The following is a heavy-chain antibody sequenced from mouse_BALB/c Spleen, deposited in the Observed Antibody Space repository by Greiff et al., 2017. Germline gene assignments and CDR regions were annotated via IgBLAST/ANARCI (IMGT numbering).Heavy chain of an antibody. CDR3: ARGRDGPFAY. J-gene: IGHJ3*01. CDR2: ISSGGST. CDR1: GFTFSSYA. D-gene: IGHD2-3*01. V-gene: IGHV5-6-5*01. Sequence: EVKLVESGGGLVKPGGSLKLSCAASGFTFSSYAMSWVRQTPEKRLEWVASISSGGSTYYPDSVKGRFTISRDNARNILYLQMSSLRSEDTAMYYCARGRDGPFAYWGQGTLVTVSA.